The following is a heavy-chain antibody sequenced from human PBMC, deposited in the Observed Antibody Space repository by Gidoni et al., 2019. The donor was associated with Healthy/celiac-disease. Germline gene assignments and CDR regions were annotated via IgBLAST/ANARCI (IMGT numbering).Heavy chain of an antibody. CDR1: GYSVSSNSPP. CDR2: TYYSSKWYN. CDR3: ARVTMVQGVIIIFDY. V-gene: IGHV6-1*01. D-gene: IGHD3-10*01. J-gene: IGHJ4*02. Sequence: QVQLPQSGQGLVKPSQTLSLICSFSGYSVSSNSPPWNLIRQSTSRGLEWRGRTYYSSKWYNDYAVSVKSRRTINPDTSKNQFSLQLNSVTPEDTAVYYCARVTMVQGVIIIFDYWGQGTLVTVSS.